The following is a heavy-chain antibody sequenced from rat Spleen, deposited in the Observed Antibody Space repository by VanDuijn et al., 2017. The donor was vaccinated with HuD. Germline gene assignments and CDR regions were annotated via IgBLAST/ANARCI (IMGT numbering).Heavy chain of an antibody. CDR3: ARQDTSGYSNWFAY. CDR2: ISPSGVT. V-gene: IGHV5S23*01. J-gene: IGHJ3*01. D-gene: IGHD4-3*01. CDR1: GFTFSNFD. Sequence: EVQLVESDGGLVQPGRSLKLSCAASGFTFSNFDMAWVRQAPTKGLEWVTSISPSGVTYYRDSVKGRFTVSRENTERTLYLLVDSLRSEDTATYYCARQDTSGYSNWFAYWGQGTLVTVSS.